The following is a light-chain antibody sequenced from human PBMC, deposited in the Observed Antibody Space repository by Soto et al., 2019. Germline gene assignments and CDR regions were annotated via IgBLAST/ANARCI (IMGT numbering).Light chain of an antibody. CDR3: QSYDSSLSGSVV. CDR1: SSKIGAGYD. V-gene: IGLV1-40*01. Sequence: QSVLTQPPSVSGAPGRRVTISGTGSSSKIGAGYDVHWYQQLPGTAPKLLIYGNSNRPSGVPDRFSGSKSGTSASLAITGLQAEDEADYYCQSYDSSLSGSVVFGGGTKLTVL. CDR2: GNS. J-gene: IGLJ2*01.